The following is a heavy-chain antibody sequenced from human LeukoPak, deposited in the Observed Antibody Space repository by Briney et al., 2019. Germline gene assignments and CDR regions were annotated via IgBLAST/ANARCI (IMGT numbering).Heavy chain of an antibody. D-gene: IGHD3-3*01. CDR2: IYPGDSDT. V-gene: IGHV5-51*01. CDR1: GYRFTDHW. Sequence: GESLKISCKGSGYRFTDHWIGWVRQMPGKGLEWMGTIYPGDSDTRYSPSFQGQVTISADKSISTAYLQWSSLKASDTAMYYCARREWLTSGQDYWGQGTLVTVSS. CDR3: ARREWLTSGQDY. J-gene: IGHJ4*02.